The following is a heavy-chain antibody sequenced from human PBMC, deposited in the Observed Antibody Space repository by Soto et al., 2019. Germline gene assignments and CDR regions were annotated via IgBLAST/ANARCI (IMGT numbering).Heavy chain of an antibody. CDR1: GYTFTSYV. CDR3: ARVTHDYGDCVQVALWY. Sequence: ASVKASCKASGYTFTSYVISWVRHAPGQGLEWMGWISAYNGNTNYAQKLQGRVTMTTDTSTSTAYMELRSLRSDDTAVYYCARVTHDYGDCVQVALWYWGQGTLVTVSS. CDR2: ISAYNGNT. D-gene: IGHD4-17*01. J-gene: IGHJ4*02. V-gene: IGHV1-18*01.